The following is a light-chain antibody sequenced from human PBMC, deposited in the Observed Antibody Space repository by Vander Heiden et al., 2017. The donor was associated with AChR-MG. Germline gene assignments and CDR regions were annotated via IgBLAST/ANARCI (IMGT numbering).Light chain of an antibody. CDR2: ELS. CDR3: MQCINVPET. Sequence: EIVMTQTPLSLSVTPGQPASISCKSSQSLLHSDEKTYLYWYLQRPGQSPHLLIYELSSRFSGVPDRFSGSGSGTDFTLNISRVEAEDVGTYYCMQCINVPETFAQGAKVGIK. CDR1: QSLLHSDEKTY. J-gene: IGKJ1*01. V-gene: IGKV2-29*02.